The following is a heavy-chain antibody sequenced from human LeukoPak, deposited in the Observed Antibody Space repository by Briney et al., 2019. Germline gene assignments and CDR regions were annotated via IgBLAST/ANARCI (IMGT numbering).Heavy chain of an antibody. CDR3: ARSGSYVGAIDI. Sequence: SETLSLTYTVSGGSISSFYWSWIRQPPGKGLEWIGYIDYSGSTNYNPSLKSRVTISVDTSKNQFSLKLSSVTAADTAVYYCARSGSYVGAIDIWGQGTMVTVSS. CDR2: IDYSGST. D-gene: IGHD1-26*01. J-gene: IGHJ3*02. V-gene: IGHV4-59*01. CDR1: GGSISSFY.